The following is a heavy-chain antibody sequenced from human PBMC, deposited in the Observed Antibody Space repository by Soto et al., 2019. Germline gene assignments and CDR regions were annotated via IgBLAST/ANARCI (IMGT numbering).Heavy chain of an antibody. CDR2: IYYSGST. D-gene: IGHD3-3*01. Sequence: QVQLQESGPGLVKPSQTLSLTCTVSGGSISSGGYYWSWIRQHPGKGLEWIGYIYYSGSTYYNPSLKSRVTISVDTSKNQFSLKLSSVTAADTAVYYCARALVDFWSGYDAPSNWFDPWGQGTLVTVSS. CDR1: GGSISSGGYY. J-gene: IGHJ5*02. CDR3: ARALVDFWSGYDAPSNWFDP. V-gene: IGHV4-31*03.